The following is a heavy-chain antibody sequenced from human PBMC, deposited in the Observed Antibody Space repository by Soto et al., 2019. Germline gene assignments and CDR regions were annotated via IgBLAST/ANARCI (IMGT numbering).Heavy chain of an antibody. Sequence: SVKVSCKASGGTFSSYAISWVRQAPGQGLEWMGGIIPIFGTANYAQKFQGRVTITADKSMSTAYMELSSLRSEDTAVYYCARDKCSSTSCYRYYYGMDVWGQGTTVTGSS. V-gene: IGHV1-69*06. CDR3: ARDKCSSTSCYRYYYGMDV. CDR1: GGTFSSYA. J-gene: IGHJ6*02. CDR2: IIPIFGTA. D-gene: IGHD2-2*01.